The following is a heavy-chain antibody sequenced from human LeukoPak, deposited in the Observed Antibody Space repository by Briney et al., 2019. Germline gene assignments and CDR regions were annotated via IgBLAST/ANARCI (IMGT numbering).Heavy chain of an antibody. Sequence: SQTLSLTCAISGDSVSSNSAAWNWIRQSPSRGLEWLGRTYYRSKWYNDYAVSVKSRITINPDTSKNQFSLQLNSVTPEDTAVYYCARGSFFAEGITMVRGVIDYYYYGMDVWGQGTTVTVSS. D-gene: IGHD3-10*01. CDR3: ARGSFFAEGITMVRGVIDYYYYGMDV. CDR2: TYYRSKWYN. CDR1: GDSVSSNSAA. J-gene: IGHJ6*02. V-gene: IGHV6-1*01.